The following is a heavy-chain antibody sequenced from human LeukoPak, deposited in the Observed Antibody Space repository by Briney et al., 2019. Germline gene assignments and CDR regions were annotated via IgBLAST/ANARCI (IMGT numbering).Heavy chain of an antibody. V-gene: IGHV1-18*01. CDR1: GYTFTSYG. D-gene: IGHD6-13*01. CDR2: ISAYNGNT. CDR3: ARVAAAGPYFDY. Sequence: ASVKVSCKASGYTFTSYGISWVRQAPGQGLEWMGWISAYNGNTNYAQKLQGRVTMTTDTSTSTAYMELRSLRSDGTAVYYCARVAAAGPYFDYWGQGTLVTVSS. J-gene: IGHJ4*02.